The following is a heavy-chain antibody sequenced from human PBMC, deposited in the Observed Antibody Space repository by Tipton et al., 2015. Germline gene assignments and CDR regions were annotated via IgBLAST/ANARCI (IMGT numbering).Heavy chain of an antibody. V-gene: IGHV4-38-2*01. J-gene: IGHJ4*02. CDR2: IYYSGDM. Sequence: TLSLTCDVSGYSISSGYYWGWIRQPPGKGLEWIGSIYYSGDMYYNPSLKSRVAMSVDTSNNHFSLRLTSLTASDTAVYYCASLLLYGDYVHGLGYWGRGTLVTVSS. D-gene: IGHD4-17*01. CDR3: ASLLLYGDYVHGLGY. CDR1: GYSISSGYY.